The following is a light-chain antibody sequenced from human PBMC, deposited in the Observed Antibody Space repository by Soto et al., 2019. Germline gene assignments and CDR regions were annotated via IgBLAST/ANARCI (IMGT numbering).Light chain of an antibody. Sequence: QSVLTQPASVSGSPGQSITISCTGTSSDVGHYNYVSWYQQYPGKAPKLMIYEVNNRPSGVSNRFSGSKSGNTASLTISGLQPEDEAYYYCSSYTRNSTYVFGTGTKVTVL. CDR3: SSYTRNSTYV. V-gene: IGLV2-14*01. CDR2: EVN. CDR1: SSDVGHYNY. J-gene: IGLJ1*01.